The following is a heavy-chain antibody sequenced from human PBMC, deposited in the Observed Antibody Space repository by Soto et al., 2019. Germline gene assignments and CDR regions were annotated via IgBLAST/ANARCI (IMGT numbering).Heavy chain of an antibody. D-gene: IGHD3-22*01. V-gene: IGHV4-39*01. Sequence: PSETLSLTCTVSGGSISSSSYYWGWIRQPPGKGLEWVGSIYYSGSTYYNPSLKSRVTISVDTSKNQFSLKLSSVSAADTAVYYCARPDQAGDSSGYYYVNPRNYYYYYGMDVWGQGTTVTVS. J-gene: IGHJ6*02. CDR1: GGSISSSSYY. CDR3: ARPDQAGDSSGYYYVNPRNYYYYYGMDV. CDR2: IYYSGST.